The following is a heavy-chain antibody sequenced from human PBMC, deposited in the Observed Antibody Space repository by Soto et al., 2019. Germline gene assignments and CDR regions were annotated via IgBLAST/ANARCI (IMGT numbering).Heavy chain of an antibody. V-gene: IGHV3-11*01. D-gene: IGHD2-15*01. CDR1: GFTFSDYY. J-gene: IGHJ6*03. CDR2: ISSSGDTI. Sequence: QVQLEESGGGLVKPGGSLRLSCAASGFTFSDYYMTWIRQAPGKGLEWVSYISSSGDTIYYADSVKGRFTISRDNAKNSLCLQMNSLRAEDTAVYYCARGLYCSGGSCFSGYYYYHMDVWGKGTTVTVSS. CDR3: ARGLYCSGGSCFSGYYYYHMDV.